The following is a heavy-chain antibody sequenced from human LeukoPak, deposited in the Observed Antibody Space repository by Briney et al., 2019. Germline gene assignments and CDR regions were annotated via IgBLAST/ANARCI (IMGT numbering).Heavy chain of an antibody. J-gene: IGHJ4*02. Sequence: ASVKVSCKASGGTFSSYAISWVRQAPAKALEWMGSIIPILGIANYAQKFQGRVTITADKSTSTAYMELSSLRSEDTAVYYCASVTDSSSWYDYWGQGTLVTVYS. D-gene: IGHD6-13*01. CDR2: IIPILGIA. CDR3: ASVTDSSSWYDY. CDR1: GGTFSSYA. V-gene: IGHV1-69*04.